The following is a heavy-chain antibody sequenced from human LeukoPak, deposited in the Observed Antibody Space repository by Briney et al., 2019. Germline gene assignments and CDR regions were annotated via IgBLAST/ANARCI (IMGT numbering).Heavy chain of an antibody. D-gene: IGHD3-3*01. V-gene: IGHV4-39*01. J-gene: IGHJ5*02. Sequence: PSETLSLTCTVSGGSISSSSYYWGWIRQPPGKGLEWIGSIYYSGSTYYNPSLKSRVTISVDTSKNQFSLKLSSVTAADTAVYYCASGRYDFWSGYCSKGRCLSWFDPWGQGTLVTVSS. CDR3: ASGRYDFWSGYCSKGRCLSWFDP. CDR1: GGSISSSSYY. CDR2: IYYSGST.